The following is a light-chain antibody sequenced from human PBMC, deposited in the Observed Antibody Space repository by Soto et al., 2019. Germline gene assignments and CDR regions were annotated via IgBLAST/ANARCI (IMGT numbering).Light chain of an antibody. V-gene: IGKV3-15*01. CDR3: QQYNNWPLT. CDR2: GAS. CDR1: QSVRSN. J-gene: IGKJ4*01. Sequence: EIVVTQSPVTLSVSPGERATLSCRASQSVRSNLAWYQQKPCQAPRLLIYGASTRATGIPARFSGSGSGTEFTLTISGLQSEDFAVYYCQQYNNWPLTFGGGTKVEIK.